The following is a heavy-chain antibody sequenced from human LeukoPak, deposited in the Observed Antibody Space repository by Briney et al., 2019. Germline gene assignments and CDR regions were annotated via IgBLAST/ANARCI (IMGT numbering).Heavy chain of an antibody. CDR1: GVSISSSSYY. V-gene: IGHV4-30-2*01. D-gene: IGHD3-3*01. CDR3: ARDPTYYDFWSGYFSV. CDR2: IYHSGST. Sequence: PSETLSLTCTVSGVSISSSSYYWSWIRQPPGKGLEWIGYIYHSGSTYYNPSLKSRVTISVDRSKSQFSLKLSSVTAADTAVYYCARDPTYYDFWSGYFSVWGKGTTVTVSS. J-gene: IGHJ6*04.